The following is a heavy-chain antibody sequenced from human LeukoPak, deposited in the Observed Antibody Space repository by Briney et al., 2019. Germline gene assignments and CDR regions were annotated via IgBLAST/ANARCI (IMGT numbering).Heavy chain of an antibody. Sequence: GESLKISCKGSGYSFTSYWIGWVRQMPGKGLEWMGIIYPGDSDTRYSPSFQGQVTISADKSISTAYLQWSSLKASDTAMYYCARSLGGVIVPPAEFHYWGQGTLVTVSS. V-gene: IGHV5-51*01. D-gene: IGHD3-16*02. CDR3: ARSLGGVIVPPAEFHY. CDR1: GYSFTSYW. CDR2: IYPGDSDT. J-gene: IGHJ4*02.